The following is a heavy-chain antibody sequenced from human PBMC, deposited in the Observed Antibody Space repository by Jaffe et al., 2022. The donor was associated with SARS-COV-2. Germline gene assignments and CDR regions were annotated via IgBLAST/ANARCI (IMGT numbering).Heavy chain of an antibody. CDR3: TTAVGLNGGGFDL. CDR1: GITFSAAW. Sequence: EAQLVESGGGLVKPGGSLRLSCAASGITFSAAWMSWVRQAPGKGLEWVGRVRSKRDGELTEYSAPVRGRFTVSRDDSKNTLYLQMNDLKSEDTAVYFCTTAVGLNGGGFDLWGQGTMVTVSP. J-gene: IGHJ3*01. D-gene: IGHD2-15*01. V-gene: IGHV3-15*01. CDR2: VRSKRDGELT.